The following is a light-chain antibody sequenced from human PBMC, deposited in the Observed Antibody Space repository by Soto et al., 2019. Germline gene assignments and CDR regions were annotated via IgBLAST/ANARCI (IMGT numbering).Light chain of an antibody. CDR1: QSISKW. CDR2: RAS. V-gene: IGKV1-5*03. J-gene: IGKJ1*01. Sequence: DIPMTQSPSTLSASGGDRVTITCRASQSISKWLAWYQQKPGKAPKLLIYRASSLESGVPSRFNGSGSGTAFTLTITSLQPDDFATYYYQQYNSWTFGQGTKVEIK. CDR3: QQYNSWT.